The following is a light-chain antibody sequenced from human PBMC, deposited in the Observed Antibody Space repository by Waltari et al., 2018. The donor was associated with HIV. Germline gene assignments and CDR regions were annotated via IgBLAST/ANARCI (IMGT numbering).Light chain of an antibody. Sequence: SVLTQPPSASGTPGQRVTIPCSGSTSNIGSNYVFWYQHLPGTAPKLLIHRNDQRPSGVPDRFSASTSGTSASLAISGLRSEDEADYYCVAWDDSLRGVLFGGGTKVAVL. J-gene: IGLJ2*01. CDR1: TSNIGSNY. CDR2: RND. CDR3: VAWDDSLRGVL. V-gene: IGLV1-47*01.